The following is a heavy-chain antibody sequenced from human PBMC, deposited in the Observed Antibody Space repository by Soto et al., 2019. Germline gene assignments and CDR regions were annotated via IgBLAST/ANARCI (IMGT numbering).Heavy chain of an antibody. Sequence: PSETLSLTCTVSGDSINSRGYYWAWIRQPPGKGLEWIGSMYYSGSTDYNPSLKSRVTISVDTSRIHFSLKLISVTAADTAVYYCARQPYDTSDYFDYWGQGTLVTVSS. J-gene: IGHJ4*02. CDR1: GDSINSRGYY. V-gene: IGHV4-39*01. CDR2: MYYSGST. D-gene: IGHD3-22*01. CDR3: ARQPYDTSDYFDY.